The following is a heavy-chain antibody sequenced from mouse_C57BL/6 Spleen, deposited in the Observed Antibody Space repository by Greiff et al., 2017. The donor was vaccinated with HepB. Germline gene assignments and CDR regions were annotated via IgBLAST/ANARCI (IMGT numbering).Heavy chain of an antibody. Sequence: EVKLVESEGGLVQPGSSMKLSCTASGFTFSDYYMAWVRQVPEKGLEWVANINYDGSSTYYLDSLKSRFIISRDNAKNILYLQMSSLKSEDTATYYCAREALTGTWFAYWGQGTLVTVSA. V-gene: IGHV5-16*01. J-gene: IGHJ3*01. CDR1: GFTFSDYY. CDR3: AREALTGTWFAY. D-gene: IGHD4-1*01. CDR2: INYDGSST.